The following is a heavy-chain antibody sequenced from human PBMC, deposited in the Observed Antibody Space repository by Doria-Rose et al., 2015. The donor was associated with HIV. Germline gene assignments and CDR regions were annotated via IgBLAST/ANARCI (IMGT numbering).Heavy chain of an antibody. Sequence: VQLVESGGGFIHPGGSLRLSCAASGFSVGSDYMTWVRQAPGKGLECVSIIYTGDRTSYADSVRGRFTISRDSAKNTLYLQMHSLRDADTAVYYCARVEMAKINGEYWGQGTRVTVSS. D-gene: IGHD3-10*01. CDR1: GFSVGSDY. J-gene: IGHJ4*02. CDR3: ARVEMAKINGEY. V-gene: IGHV3-53*01. CDR2: IYTGDRT.